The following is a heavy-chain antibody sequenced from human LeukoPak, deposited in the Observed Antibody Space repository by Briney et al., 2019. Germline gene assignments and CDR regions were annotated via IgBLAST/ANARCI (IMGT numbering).Heavy chain of an antibody. D-gene: IGHD2-15*01. CDR1: GFTFSGYW. Sequence: PGGSLRLSCAASGFTFSGYWMSWVRQAPGKGLECVANIKEDGSEKHYVDSVKGRFTISRDNAMNSLYLQINSLRVEDTAVYYCARGGRWYFDFWGREPWSPSPQ. CDR3: ARGGRWYFDF. CDR2: IKEDGSEK. V-gene: IGHV3-7*03. J-gene: IGHJ4*02.